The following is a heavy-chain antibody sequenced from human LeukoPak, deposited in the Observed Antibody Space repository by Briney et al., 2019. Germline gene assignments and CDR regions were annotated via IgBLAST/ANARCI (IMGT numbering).Heavy chain of an antibody. J-gene: IGHJ4*02. CDR2: IYYSGST. Sequence: PSQTLSLTCTVSGGSISSGDYYWSWIRQHPGKGLEWIGYIYYSGSTYYNPSLKSRVTISVDTSKNQFSLKLSSVTAADTAVYYCASGYSYGYEIASLDYWGQGTLVTVSS. D-gene: IGHD5-18*01. V-gene: IGHV4-30-4*08. CDR3: ASGYSYGYEIASLDY. CDR1: GGSISSGDYY.